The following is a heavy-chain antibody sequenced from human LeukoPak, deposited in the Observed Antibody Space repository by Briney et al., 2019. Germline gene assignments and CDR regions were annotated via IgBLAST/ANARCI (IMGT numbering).Heavy chain of an antibody. CDR3: ARDCSGGTCYLGVLDY. D-gene: IGHD2-15*01. CDR1: GGSISSSY. CDR2: IYTSEST. Sequence: SETLSLTCTVSGGSISSSYWSWIRQPAGKGLEWIGRIYTSESTNYNPSLKSRVTMSVDTSKNQFSLKLSSVTAADAAVYYCARDCSGGTCYLGVLDYWGQGILVTVSS. V-gene: IGHV4-4*07. J-gene: IGHJ4*02.